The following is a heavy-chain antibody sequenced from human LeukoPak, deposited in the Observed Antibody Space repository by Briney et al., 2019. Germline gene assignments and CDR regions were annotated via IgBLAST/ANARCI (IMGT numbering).Heavy chain of an antibody. CDR3: ARKVVRVVIFWFHA. V-gene: IGHV4-39*01. Sequence: PSETLSLTCTVSGGSVSNTKHYWAWLRPPPGKGLEWFGIVSLSRSSNYNPSLKTLVSTSVDTSKNQFSLLLSSVIAADTAVYYCARKVVRVVIFWFHAWGQGTLVPVSS. CDR1: GGSVSNTKHY. D-gene: IGHD3-10*01. CDR2: VSLSRSS. J-gene: IGHJ5*02.